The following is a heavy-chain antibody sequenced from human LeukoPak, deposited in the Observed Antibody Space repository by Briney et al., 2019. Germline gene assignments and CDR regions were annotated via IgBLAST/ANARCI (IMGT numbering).Heavy chain of an antibody. Sequence: SKTLSLTCTVSGGSISSGDYYWSWIRQPPGKGLEWIGYIFYSGSTNYNPSLKSRVTISVDTSKNQFSLKLSSVTAADTAVYYCARLQLVYYFDYWGQGTLVTVSS. V-gene: IGHV4-30-4*01. CDR2: IFYSGST. CDR3: ARLQLVYYFDY. D-gene: IGHD6-6*01. CDR1: GGSISSGDYY. J-gene: IGHJ4*02.